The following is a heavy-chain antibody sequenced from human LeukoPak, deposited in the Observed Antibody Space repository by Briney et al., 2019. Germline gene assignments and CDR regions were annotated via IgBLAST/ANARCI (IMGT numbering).Heavy chain of an antibody. CDR3: ARGSMVRGSDY. J-gene: IGHJ4*02. D-gene: IGHD3-10*01. CDR1: GGSISSNNW. CDR2: IYHSGTT. Sequence: SETLSLTCAVSGGSISSNNWWSWVRQPPGKGLEWIGNIYHSGTTHYNPSLKSRVTISVDTSKNQFSLKLSSVTAADTAVYYCARGSMVRGSDYWGQGTLVTVSS. V-gene: IGHV4-4*02.